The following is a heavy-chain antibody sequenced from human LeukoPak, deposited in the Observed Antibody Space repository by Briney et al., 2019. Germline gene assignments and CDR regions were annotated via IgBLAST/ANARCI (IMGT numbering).Heavy chain of an antibody. D-gene: IGHD5-24*01. V-gene: IGHV4-34*01. J-gene: IGHJ4*02. CDR2: INHSGST. CDR3: ARRLDGPFDY. CDR1: GGSFSGYY. Sequence: SSETLSLTCAVYGGSFSGYYWSWIRQPPGKGLEWIGEINHSGSTNYNPSLKSRVTISVDTSKNQFSLKLSSVTAADTAVYYCARRLDGPFDYWGQGTLVTVSS.